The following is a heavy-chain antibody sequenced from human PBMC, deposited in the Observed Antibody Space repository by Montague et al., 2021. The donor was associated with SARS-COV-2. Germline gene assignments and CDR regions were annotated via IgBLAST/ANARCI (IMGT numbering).Heavy chain of an antibody. CDR3: AARTRYPKNDFGF. Sequence: SETLSLTCTVSGDSIRNSDYSWGWVRQPPGKGLEWIGNIYNGGTTFYNPSLKSRVTIFVDTSKNQFSLKLSAVTAADTAVYSCAARTRYPKNDFGFWGQGTLVTVSS. CDR2: IYNGGTT. V-gene: IGHV4-39*01. J-gene: IGHJ4*02. CDR1: GDSIRNSDYS. D-gene: IGHD2-15*01.